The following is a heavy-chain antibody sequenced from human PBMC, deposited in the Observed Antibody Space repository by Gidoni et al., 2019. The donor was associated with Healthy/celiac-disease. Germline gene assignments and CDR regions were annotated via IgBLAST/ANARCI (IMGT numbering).Heavy chain of an antibody. CDR3: ARFGSYGPFDY. CDR2: ISSSSSYT. D-gene: IGHD5-18*01. J-gene: IGHJ4*02. Sequence: QVQLVESGGGLVKPGGSLRLSCAASGFTFSDYYRSWIRHAPGKGLEWVSYISSSSSYTNYADSVKGRFTISRDNAKNSLYLQMNSLRAEDTAVYYCARFGSYGPFDYWGQGTLVTVSS. V-gene: IGHV3-11*06. CDR1: GFTFSDYY.